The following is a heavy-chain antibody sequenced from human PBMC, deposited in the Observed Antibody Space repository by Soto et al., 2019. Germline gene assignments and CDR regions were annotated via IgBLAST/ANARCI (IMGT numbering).Heavy chain of an antibody. Sequence: QVQLVESGGGVVQPGRSLRLSCEASGFTFSSYGMHWVRQAPGKGLEWVAFISNDGSNKYYADSVKGRCTISRDNSKNRLYLQMNRLRAEDTAVYSCAKDNVVRGVIVEGLDYWGQGTLVTVSS. J-gene: IGHJ4*02. CDR3: AKDNVVRGVIVEGLDY. V-gene: IGHV3-30*18. CDR1: GFTFSSYG. CDR2: ISNDGSNK. D-gene: IGHD3-10*01.